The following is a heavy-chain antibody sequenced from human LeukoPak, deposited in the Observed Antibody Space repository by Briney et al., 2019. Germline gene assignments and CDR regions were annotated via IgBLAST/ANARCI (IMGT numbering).Heavy chain of an antibody. CDR1: GGSISSYY. D-gene: IGHD5-18*01. J-gene: IGHJ5*02. Sequence: SETLSLTCTVSGGSISSYYWSWIRQPPGKGLEWIGYIYYSGSTNYNPPLKSRVTISVDTSKNQFSLKLSSVTAADTAVYYCARGPNVDTATWFDPWGQGTLVTVSS. V-gene: IGHV4-59*01. CDR3: ARGPNVDTATWFDP. CDR2: IYYSGST.